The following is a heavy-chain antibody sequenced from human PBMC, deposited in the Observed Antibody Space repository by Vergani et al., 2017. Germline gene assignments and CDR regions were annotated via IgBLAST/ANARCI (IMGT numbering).Heavy chain of an antibody. Sequence: QLQLQESGPGLVKPSETLSLICTVSGGSINPSSSFWGWIRQSPGKGLEWIGNIYHTGSAYYNPSLKSRVTISVDTSKNQFSLKLSSVTAADTAVYYCATIGYRRWGYYFDYWGQGILVTVSS. D-gene: IGHD2-2*02. J-gene: IGHJ4*02. CDR2: IYHTGSA. CDR3: ATIGYRRWGYYFDY. V-gene: IGHV4-39*07. CDR1: GGSINPSSSF.